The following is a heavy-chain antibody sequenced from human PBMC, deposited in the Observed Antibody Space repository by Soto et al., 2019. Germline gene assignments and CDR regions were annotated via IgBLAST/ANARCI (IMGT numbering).Heavy chain of an antibody. CDR3: ARCPIPGSGSPYNWFDP. V-gene: IGHV1-69*13. Sequence: SPVKLSRKASGGTFSSYPISWLRHAPGQGLEWMGGIIPIFGTANYAQKFQGRVTITADESTSTAYMELSSLRSEDTAVYYCARCPIPGSGSPYNWFDPWGQGTLVTVSS. CDR1: GGTFSSYP. J-gene: IGHJ5*02. CDR2: IIPIFGTA. D-gene: IGHD3-10*01.